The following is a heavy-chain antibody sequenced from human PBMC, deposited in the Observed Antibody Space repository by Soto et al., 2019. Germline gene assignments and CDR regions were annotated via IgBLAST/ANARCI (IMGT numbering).Heavy chain of an antibody. CDR2: INPNSGGT. CDR1: GYTFTGYY. J-gene: IGHJ4*02. CDR3: ARGFCTGVGCQLNYFDY. V-gene: IGHV1-2*02. D-gene: IGHD2-8*02. Sequence: ASVKVSCKASGYTFTGYYMHWVLQAPGQGLEWMGWINPNSGGTNYAQKFQGRVTMTRDTSISTAYMELSRLRSDDTAVYYCARGFCTGVGCQLNYFDYWGQGALVTVSS.